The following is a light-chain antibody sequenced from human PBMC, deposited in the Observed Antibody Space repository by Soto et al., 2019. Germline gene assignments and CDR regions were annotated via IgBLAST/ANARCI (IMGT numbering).Light chain of an antibody. J-gene: IGKJ1*01. V-gene: IGKV1-5*01. CDR3: QQSNTYSWT. Sequence: DIQMTQSPSTLSAPIGDRVTITCRTSQSISSWLAWYQQKPGKAPKLLIYDASSLESEVPSRFSGSGSGTAFTLTISSLQPDDFATYYCQQSNTYSWTFGQGTKVEIK. CDR1: QSISSW. CDR2: DAS.